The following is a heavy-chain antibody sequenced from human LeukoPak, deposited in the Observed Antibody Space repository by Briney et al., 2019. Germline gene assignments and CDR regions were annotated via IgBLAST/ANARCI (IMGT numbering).Heavy chain of an antibody. CDR3: ARGPYGSGSYHDY. V-gene: IGHV3-21*01. CDR2: ISSSSSYI. CDR1: GFTFSSYS. J-gene: IGHJ4*02. D-gene: IGHD3-10*01. Sequence: PGGSLRLSCAASGFTFSSYSMNWVRQAPGKGLEWVSSISSSSSYIYYADSVKGRFTISRDNAKNSLYLQMNSLGAEDTAVYYCARGPYGSGSYHDYWGQGTLVTVSS.